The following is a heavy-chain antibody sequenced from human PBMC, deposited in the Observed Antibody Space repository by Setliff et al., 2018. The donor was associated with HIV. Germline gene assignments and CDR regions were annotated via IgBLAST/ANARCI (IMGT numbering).Heavy chain of an antibody. CDR2: IIPIFGTP. D-gene: IGHD2-15*01. CDR3: ARDSRDIVVVIAPEPEPYYYYGMDV. J-gene: IGHJ6*04. V-gene: IGHV1-69*13. CDR1: GGTFTSHA. Sequence: SVKVSCKASGGTFTSHAISWVRQAPGQGLEWMGGIIPIFGTPNYAQKFKGRLTITADESTSTVYMELSSLRSEDTAVYYCARDSRDIVVVIAPEPEPYYYYGMDVWGEGTTVTVSS.